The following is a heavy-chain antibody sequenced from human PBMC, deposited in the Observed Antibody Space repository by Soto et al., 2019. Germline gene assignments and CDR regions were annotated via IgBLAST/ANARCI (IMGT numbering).Heavy chain of an antibody. J-gene: IGHJ6*02. D-gene: IGHD2-21*02. Sequence: ASVKVSCKASGYTFTIYGISCVVQSPLQGLEGMGWISAYNGNTNYAQKLQGRVTMTTDTSTSTAYMELWSLRAEDTAVYYCARAGGDFYYYYYGMDVWGQGTTVTVSS. CDR3: ARAGGDFYYYYYGMDV. V-gene: IGHV1-18*01. CDR1: GYTFTIYG. CDR2: ISAYNGNT.